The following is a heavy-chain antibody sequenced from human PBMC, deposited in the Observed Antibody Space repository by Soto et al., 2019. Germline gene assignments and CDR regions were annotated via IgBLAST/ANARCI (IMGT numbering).Heavy chain of an antibody. J-gene: IGHJ5*02. Sequence: HPGGSLRLSYVGSGGTCSGYSMNWLRQAPGGGLEWVLAISGSGANTYYAESVRGRFTIARDNSKNTLYLQMNRLRVEDTAVYYCATGLGQQLVRVGGSWGRGTLVTVSS. V-gene: IGHV3-23*01. CDR3: ATGLGQQLVRVGGS. CDR1: GGTCSGYS. D-gene: IGHD6-13*01. CDR2: ISGSGANT.